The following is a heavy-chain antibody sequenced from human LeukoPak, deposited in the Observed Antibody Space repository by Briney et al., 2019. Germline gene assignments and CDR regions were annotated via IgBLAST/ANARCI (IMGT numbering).Heavy chain of an antibody. CDR1: GFTFSSYS. D-gene: IGHD5-24*01. CDR2: ISSSSSYI. Sequence: GGSLRLSCAASGFTFSSYSMNWVRQAPGKGLEWVSSISSSSSYIYYADSVKGRFTISRDNAKNSLYLQMNSLRAEDTAVYYRARDSTMATITPEIDYWGQGTLVTVSS. V-gene: IGHV3-21*01. CDR3: ARDSTMATITPEIDY. J-gene: IGHJ4*02.